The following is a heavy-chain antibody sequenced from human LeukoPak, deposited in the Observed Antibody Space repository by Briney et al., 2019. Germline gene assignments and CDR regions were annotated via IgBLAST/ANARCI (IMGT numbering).Heavy chain of an antibody. J-gene: IGHJ5*02. CDR3: ARIRRWAGTTRMNWSDP. CDR1: GGSISSSSYY. Sequence: SETLSLTCAVSGGSISSSSYYWGWIRQPPGKGLEWIGSIYYSGSTYYNPSLKSRVTISVDTSKNQFSLKLSSVTAADTAVYYCARIRRWAGTTRMNWSDPWGQGTLVTVSS. D-gene: IGHD1-1*01. V-gene: IGHV4-39*07. CDR2: IYYSGST.